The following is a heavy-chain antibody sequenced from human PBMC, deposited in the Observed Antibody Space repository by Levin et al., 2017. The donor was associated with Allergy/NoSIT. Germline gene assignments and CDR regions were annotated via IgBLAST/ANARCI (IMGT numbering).Heavy chain of an antibody. J-gene: IGHJ3*02. V-gene: IGHV4-30-2*01. Sequence: SETLSLTCAVSGGSISSGSYSWSWIRQPPGKGLEWIGYIYHSGNTYYNPSLESRVTISVDRSRNQFSLRLNSVTAADTAVYYWARGMDAFDIWGQGTMVTVSS. CDR2: IYHSGNT. CDR1: GGSISSGSYS. CDR3: ARGMDAFDI.